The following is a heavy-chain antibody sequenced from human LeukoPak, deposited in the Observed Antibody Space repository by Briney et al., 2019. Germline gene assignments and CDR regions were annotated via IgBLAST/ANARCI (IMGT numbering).Heavy chain of an antibody. CDR1: GYTFTSYD. D-gene: IGHD1-1*01. CDR3: ASRHDPLPSAPPDI. Sequence: ASVKVSCKASGYTFTSYDINWVRQAPGQGLEWMGIINPSGGSTSYAQKFQGRVTMTRDTSTSTVYMELSSLRSEDTAVYYCASRHDPLPSAPPDIWGQGTMVTVSS. V-gene: IGHV1-46*01. J-gene: IGHJ3*02. CDR2: INPSGGST.